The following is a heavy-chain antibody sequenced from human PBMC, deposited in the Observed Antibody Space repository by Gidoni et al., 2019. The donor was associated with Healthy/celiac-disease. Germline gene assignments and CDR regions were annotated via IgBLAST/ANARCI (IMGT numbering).Heavy chain of an antibody. CDR3: ARGTREYDYVWGSYRY. Sequence: EVQLVESGGGLVQPGGSRRLSCSASGFTFSSYWMSWVRQAPGKGLEWVANIKQDGSEKYYVDSGKGRFTISRDNAKNSLYLQMNSLRAEDTAVYYCARGTREYDYVWGSYRYWGQGTLVTVSS. CDR1: GFTFSSYW. D-gene: IGHD3-16*02. J-gene: IGHJ4*02. V-gene: IGHV3-7*01. CDR2: IKQDGSEK.